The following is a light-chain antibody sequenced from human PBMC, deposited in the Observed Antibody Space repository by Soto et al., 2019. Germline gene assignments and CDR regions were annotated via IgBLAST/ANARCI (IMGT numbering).Light chain of an antibody. CDR3: QQYNNWPPWT. Sequence: IVLTLSPATLAVLSGGRAHLFCKTSQSVSSNLAWYQQKPRQAPRLLIYGASTRATGIPARFSGSGSGTEFTLTISSLQSENFAVYYCQQYNNWPPWTFGQGTKVDIK. J-gene: IGKJ1*01. CDR1: QSVSSN. CDR2: GAS. V-gene: IGKV3-15*01.